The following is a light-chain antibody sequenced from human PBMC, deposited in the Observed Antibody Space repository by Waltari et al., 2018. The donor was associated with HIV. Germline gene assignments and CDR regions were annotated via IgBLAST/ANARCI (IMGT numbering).Light chain of an antibody. CDR3: GTWDSSLSAGGV. J-gene: IGLJ2*01. Sequence: QSVLTQPPSVSAAPGQKVTIPCSGSSSKIGNNSVTWSQQLPGTAPKLLIYDNNKRPSGIPDRFSGSKSGTSATLGITGLQTGDEADYYCGTWDSSLSAGGVFGGGTKLTVL. CDR2: DNN. V-gene: IGLV1-51*01. CDR1: SSKIGNNS.